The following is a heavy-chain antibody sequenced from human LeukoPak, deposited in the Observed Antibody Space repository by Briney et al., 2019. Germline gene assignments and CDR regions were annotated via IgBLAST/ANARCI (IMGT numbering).Heavy chain of an antibody. V-gene: IGHV4-59*01. CDR1: GGSISSYY. D-gene: IGHD3-10*01. J-gene: IGHJ6*03. CDR3: ARAYYGSGSYYNSYYYYMDV. Sequence: KASETLSLTCTVSGGSISSYYWSWIRQPPGKGLEWIGYIYYSGSTNYNPSLKSRVTISVDTSKNQFSLKLSSVTAADTAVYYCARAYYGSGSYYNSYYYYMDVWGKGTTVTISS. CDR2: IYYSGST.